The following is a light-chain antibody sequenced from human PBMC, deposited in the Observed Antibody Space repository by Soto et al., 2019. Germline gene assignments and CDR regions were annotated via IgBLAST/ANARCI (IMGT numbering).Light chain of an antibody. CDR1: SSDVGGYNR. V-gene: IGLV2-18*02. J-gene: IGLJ1*01. CDR2: DVS. CDR3: TSYATGSAYV. Sequence: QSALTQPPSVSGSPGQSVTISCTGTSSDVGGYNRVSWYQQPPGKAPKLLIYDVSNRPSGGSTRFSGSKSGNTASLTISGLQAEYEADYYCTSYATGSAYVFGPGTKLTVL.